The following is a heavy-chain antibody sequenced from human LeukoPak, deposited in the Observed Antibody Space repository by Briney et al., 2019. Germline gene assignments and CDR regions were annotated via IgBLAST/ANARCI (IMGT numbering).Heavy chain of an antibody. CDR2: MSRSGDII. V-gene: IGHV3-48*03. CDR3: ARDVYYGSGSPRLDY. Sequence: GGSLRLSCAASGFTFSSYEMNWVRQVPGKGLESVSYMSRSGDIIYYADSVKGRFTISRDNAKNSLYLQMNSLRAEDTAVYYCARDVYYGSGSPRLDYWGQGTLVTVSS. J-gene: IGHJ4*02. CDR1: GFTFSSYE. D-gene: IGHD3-10*01.